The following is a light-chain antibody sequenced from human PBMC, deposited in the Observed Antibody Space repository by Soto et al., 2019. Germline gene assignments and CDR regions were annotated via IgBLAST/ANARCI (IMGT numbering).Light chain of an antibody. CDR1: QSIKNW. J-gene: IGKJ3*01. CDR3: QQDNSYSQFT. Sequence: DIQMTQSPSTLSASVGDRVTITCRASQSIKNWLAWYQQKPGEAPKLLIYKASTLESGVPSRFSGSGSGTEFTLSISCLQPDDVATYDDQQDNSYSQFTFGPGTKVDIK. CDR2: KAS. V-gene: IGKV1-5*03.